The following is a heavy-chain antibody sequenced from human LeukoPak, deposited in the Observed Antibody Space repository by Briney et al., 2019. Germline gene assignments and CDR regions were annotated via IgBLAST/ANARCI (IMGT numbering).Heavy chain of an antibody. D-gene: IGHD5-18*01. CDR2: IIPIFGTA. CDR3: ARVGYSYGYSSPNFDY. J-gene: IGHJ4*02. Sequence: SVKVSCKASGGTFSSYAISWVRQAPGEGLEWMGGIIPIFGTANYAQKFQGRVTITADESTSTAYMELSSLRSEDTAVYYCARVGYSYGYSSPNFDYWGQGTLVTVSS. CDR1: GGTFSSYA. V-gene: IGHV1-69*01.